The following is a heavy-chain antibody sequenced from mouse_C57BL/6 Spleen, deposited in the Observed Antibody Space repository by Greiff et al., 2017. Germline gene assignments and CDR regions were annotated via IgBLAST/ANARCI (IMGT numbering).Heavy chain of an antibody. CDR2: IDPSDSYT. Sequence: VQLQQSGAELVKPGASVKLSCKASGYTFTSYWMQWVKQRPGQGLEWIGEIDPSDSYTNYNQKFKGKATMTVDTSASTAYMQLSSLTSADSAVYYCAHYGSSCLDYWGQGTTLTVSS. J-gene: IGHJ2*01. D-gene: IGHD1-1*01. CDR3: AHYGSSCLDY. CDR1: GYTFTSYW. V-gene: IGHV1-50*01.